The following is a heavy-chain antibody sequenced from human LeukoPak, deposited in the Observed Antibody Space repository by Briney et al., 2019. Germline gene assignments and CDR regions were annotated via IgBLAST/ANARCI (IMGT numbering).Heavy chain of an antibody. V-gene: IGHV3-23*01. CDR2: ISGSGGST. CDR3: AKDRRVLAVELDY. Sequence: GGSLRLSCAASVFTFSSYDMSWVRQAPGQGLEWVSAISGSGGSTYYADSVKGRFTISRDNSKNTLYPQMNSLRAEDTAVYYCAKDRRVLAVELDYWGQGTLVTVSS. J-gene: IGHJ4*02. CDR1: VFTFSSYD. D-gene: IGHD6-19*01.